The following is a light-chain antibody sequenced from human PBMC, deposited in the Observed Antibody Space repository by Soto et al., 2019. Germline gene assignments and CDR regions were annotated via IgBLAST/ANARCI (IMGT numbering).Light chain of an antibody. V-gene: IGKV3-20*01. CDR3: QQYGSSPYT. CDR2: GAS. J-gene: IGKJ2*01. CDR1: QSVFSSY. Sequence: EIVLTQSPGTLSLSPGERGTLSCRASQSVFSSYVAWYQQKPGQAPRLLIYGASSRATGIPDRFSGGGSGTDFTLTISRLEPEDFAVYYCQQYGSSPYTFGQGTKLEIK.